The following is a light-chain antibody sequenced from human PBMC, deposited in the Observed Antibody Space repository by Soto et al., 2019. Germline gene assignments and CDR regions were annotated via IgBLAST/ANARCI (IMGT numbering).Light chain of an antibody. J-gene: IGLJ1*01. V-gene: IGLV2-14*01. Sequence: QSVLTQPASVSGSPGQSITISCTGTSSDVGDYNYVSWYQQHPGKAPKLMIFDVSNRHSGVSNRFSDSKSGNTASLTISGIQAGDEVDYYCSSYTSSSTRVFGTGTKLTVL. CDR2: DVS. CDR3: SSYTSSSTRV. CDR1: SSDVGDYNY.